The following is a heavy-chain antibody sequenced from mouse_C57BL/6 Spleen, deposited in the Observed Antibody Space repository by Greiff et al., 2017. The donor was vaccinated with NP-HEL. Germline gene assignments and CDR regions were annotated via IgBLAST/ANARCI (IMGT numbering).Heavy chain of an antibody. D-gene: IGHD1-1*01. J-gene: IGHJ2*01. CDR3: ARGPDYYGSSSYY. Sequence: VQLQQSGPGLVKPSQSLSLTCSVTGYSITSGYYWNWIRQFPGNKLEWMGYISYDGSNNYNPSLKNRISITRDTSKNQFFLKLNSVTTEDTATYYCARGPDYYGSSSYYWGQGTTLTVSS. CDR2: ISYDGSN. CDR1: GYSITSGYY. V-gene: IGHV3-6*01.